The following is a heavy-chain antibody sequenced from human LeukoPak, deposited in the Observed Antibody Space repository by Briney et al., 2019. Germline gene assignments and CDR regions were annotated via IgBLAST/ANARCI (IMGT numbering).Heavy chain of an antibody. CDR1: GASISRYY. D-gene: IGHD6-6*01. CDR2: VYYSGTIS. V-gene: IGHV4-59*01. J-gene: IGHJ1*01. CDR3: ARAREYSSSGYFQH. Sequence: SETLSLTCTVSGASISRYYWSWIRQPPGKGLEWIGYVYYSGTISYYNPSLETRVTMSADTSKNQYSLRLNSVTAEDTAVYYCARAREYSSSGYFQHWGQGTLVTVSS.